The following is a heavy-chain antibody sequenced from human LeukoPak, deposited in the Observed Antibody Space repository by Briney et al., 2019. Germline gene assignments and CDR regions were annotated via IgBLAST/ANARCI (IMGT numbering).Heavy chain of an antibody. CDR1: GFTFSTYW. CDR3: VRELRMSLTRNFFDH. CDR2: ISSEGSST. Sequence: GGSLRLSCEASGFTFSTYWMHWVRQTPGRGLVWVSRISSEGSSTRYVESVKGRFTISRDNAKNTLYLQMNSLRAEDTAVYYCVRELRMSLTRNFFDHWGQGTLVTVSS. D-gene: IGHD2-15*01. J-gene: IGHJ4*02. V-gene: IGHV3-74*01.